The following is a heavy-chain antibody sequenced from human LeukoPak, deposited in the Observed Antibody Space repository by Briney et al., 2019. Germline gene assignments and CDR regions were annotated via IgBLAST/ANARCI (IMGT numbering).Heavy chain of an antibody. D-gene: IGHD2-8*01. J-gene: IGHJ4*02. Sequence: SETLSLTCAVSGGSVSSSGYYWSWIRQPPGKGLEWIAYIYYTGRTNYNPSLKSRVTISLDTSNSQFSLKLSSVTAADTAVYYCARRIESLYYYDYWGQGTLVTVSS. CDR3: ARRIESLYYYDY. V-gene: IGHV4-61*08. CDR2: IYYTGRT. CDR1: GGSVSSSGYY.